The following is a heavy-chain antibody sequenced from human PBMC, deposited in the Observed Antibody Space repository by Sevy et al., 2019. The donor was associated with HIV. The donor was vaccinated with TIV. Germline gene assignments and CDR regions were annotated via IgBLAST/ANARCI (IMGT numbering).Heavy chain of an antibody. D-gene: IGHD4-17*01. V-gene: IGHV3-21*01. CDR1: GFSFSSYS. CDR2: ITIFGDYM. Sequence: GGSLRLSCAASGFSFSSYSMNWVRQAPGKGLEWVSSITIFGDYMYYADSVKGRFTISRDNTKNSLYLQMNSLRAEDTAVYYCARLRIAFASGDYDTPFDYWGQGTLVTVSS. J-gene: IGHJ4*02. CDR3: ARLRIAFASGDYDTPFDY.